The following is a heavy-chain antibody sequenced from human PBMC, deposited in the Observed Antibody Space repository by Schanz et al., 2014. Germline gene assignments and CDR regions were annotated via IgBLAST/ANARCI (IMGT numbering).Heavy chain of an antibody. D-gene: IGHD1-1*01. V-gene: IGHV1-69*04. J-gene: IGHJ6*03. CDR1: GYAFTTYG. Sequence: QVQLVQSGAEVKKPGASVRVSCKVSGYAFTTYGISWVRQAPGQGLEWVGRFIPILDVGNYAQQFQDRVTVTRDTSRSTVYMELRSLRSDDTAVYYCARDHVATTDYDYFFYYLDVWATGITVIVSS. CDR2: FIPILDVG. CDR3: ARDHVATTDYDYFFYYLDV.